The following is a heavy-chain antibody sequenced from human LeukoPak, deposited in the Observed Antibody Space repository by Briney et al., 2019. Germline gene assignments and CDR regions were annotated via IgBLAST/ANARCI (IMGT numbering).Heavy chain of an antibody. D-gene: IGHD6-13*01. J-gene: IGHJ4*02. V-gene: IGHV3-30*18. CDR2: ISYDGNNK. Sequence: GGSLRLSCAASGFTFSSYGMHWVRQAPGKGLEWVAVISYDGNNKYYADSVKGRFTISRDNSQNTVYLQMNSLRGEDTAVYYCAKGLAAAGQRGYFDCWGQGTLVTVPS. CDR3: AKGLAAAGQRGYFDC. CDR1: GFTFSSYG.